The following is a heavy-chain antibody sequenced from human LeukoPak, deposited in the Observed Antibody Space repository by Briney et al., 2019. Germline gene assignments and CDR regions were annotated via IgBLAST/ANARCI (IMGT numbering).Heavy chain of an antibody. CDR3: ARSGSYSGYDYYAFDY. CDR1: GGSIRSSSYY. V-gene: IGHV4-39*01. D-gene: IGHD5-12*01. Sequence: KTSETLSLTCTVSGGSIRSSSYYWGWIRQPPGKGLEGFGSIYYSGSTYYNPSLKSRVTISVDTSKNQFSLKLSSVTAADTAVYYCARSGSYSGYDYYAFDYWGQGTLVTVSS. CDR2: IYYSGST. J-gene: IGHJ4*02.